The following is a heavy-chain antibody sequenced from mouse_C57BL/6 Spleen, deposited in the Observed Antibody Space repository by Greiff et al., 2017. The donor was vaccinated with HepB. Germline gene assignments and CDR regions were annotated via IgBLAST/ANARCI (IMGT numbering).Heavy chain of an antibody. CDR1: GYAFSSYW. Sequence: QVQLQQSGAELVKPGASVKISCKASGYAFSSYWMNWVNQRPGKGLEWIGQIYPGDGDTNYNGKFKGKATLTADKSSSTAYMQLSSLTSEDSAVYFCATPVFDVWGTGTTVTVSS. V-gene: IGHV1-80*01. CDR3: ATPVFDV. J-gene: IGHJ1*03. CDR2: IYPGDGDT.